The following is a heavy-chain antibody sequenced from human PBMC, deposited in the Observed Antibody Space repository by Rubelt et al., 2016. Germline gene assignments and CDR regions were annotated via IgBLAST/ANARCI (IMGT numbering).Heavy chain of an antibody. J-gene: IGHJ5*02. CDR3: ARGRGGGGDTIPYWFDP. D-gene: IGHD2-21*02. V-gene: IGHV4-39*07. Sequence: GSIYYSGSTNYNPSLKSRVTISVDTSKNQFSLKLSSVTAADTAVYYCARGRGGGGDTIPYWFDPWGQGTLVTVSS. CDR2: IYYSGST.